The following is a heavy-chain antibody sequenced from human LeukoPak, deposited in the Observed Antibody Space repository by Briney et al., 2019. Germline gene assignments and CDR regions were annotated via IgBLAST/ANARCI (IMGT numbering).Heavy chain of an antibody. V-gene: IGHV4-34*01. Sequence: PSETLSLTCAVYGGSFSGYYWSWIRQPPGKGLEWIAEIDHSGRTNFNRSLKSRITISVDTSKKHFSLKLGSVTAADTAVYYCARHFGTWGQGTLVTVSS. D-gene: IGHD3/OR15-3a*01. J-gene: IGHJ4*02. CDR1: GGSFSGYY. CDR2: IDHSGRT. CDR3: ARHFGT.